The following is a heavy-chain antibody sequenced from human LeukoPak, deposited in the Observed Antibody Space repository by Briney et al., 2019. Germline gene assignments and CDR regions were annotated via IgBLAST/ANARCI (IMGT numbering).Heavy chain of an antibody. V-gene: IGHV3-48*01. CDR1: GFTFSSYS. CDR2: ISGSSTTI. D-gene: IGHD1-26*01. J-gene: IGHJ4*02. Sequence: GGSLRLSCAASGFTFSSYSMNWVRQAPGKGLEWVSFISGSSTTIYYADSVKGRFTISRDNAKNSLYLQMNSLRAEDTAVYYCARDSAPIIVGVQIDYWGQGTLVAVSS. CDR3: ARDSAPIIVGVQIDY.